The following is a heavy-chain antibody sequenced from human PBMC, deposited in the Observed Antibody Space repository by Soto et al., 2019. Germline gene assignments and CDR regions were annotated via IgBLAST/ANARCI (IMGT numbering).Heavy chain of an antibody. J-gene: IGHJ6*02. Sequence: EVQLLESGGGVVQRGRSLRLSCAASGFTVSSHAMNWVRQAPGKGLEWVSSISGSGDGTYYGDSVRGRFTISRDSSSSILYLQMNNQRGEDTAGYFCTKSQRSLLMVYGFGRMDVWGQGTTVTVSS. CDR1: GFTVSSHA. D-gene: IGHD2-8*01. V-gene: IGHV3-23*01. CDR2: ISGSGDGT. CDR3: TKSQRSLLMVYGFGRMDV.